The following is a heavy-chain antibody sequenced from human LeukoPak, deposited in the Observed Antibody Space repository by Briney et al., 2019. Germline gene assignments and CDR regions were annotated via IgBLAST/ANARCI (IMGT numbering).Heavy chain of an antibody. Sequence: GGSLRLSCAGSGFILSGYGTHWVRQAPGKGLEWVAVISYDGSNKYYAASVKGRFTISRDNSNNTLHLQMNSLRAEDTAVYYCARAQETTGWSAFDYWGPGTLVTVSS. CDR1: GFILSGYG. CDR2: ISYDGSNK. J-gene: IGHJ4*02. V-gene: IGHV3-30*05. CDR3: ARAQETTGWSAFDY. D-gene: IGHD6-19*01.